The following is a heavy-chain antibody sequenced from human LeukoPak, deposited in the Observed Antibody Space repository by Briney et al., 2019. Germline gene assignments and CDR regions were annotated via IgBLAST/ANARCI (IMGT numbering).Heavy chain of an antibody. J-gene: IGHJ4*02. D-gene: IGHD3-10*01. V-gene: IGHV4-39*01. CDR2: IYYSGST. Sequence: SETLSLTCAVHGGSFSGYYWGWIRQPPGKGLEWIGSIYYSGSTYYNPSLKSRVTISVDTSKNQFSLKLNSVTAADTAVFYCAANSADYNTLGSSYKVWGQGTLVTVSS. CDR1: GGSFSGYY. CDR3: AANSADYNTLGSSYKV.